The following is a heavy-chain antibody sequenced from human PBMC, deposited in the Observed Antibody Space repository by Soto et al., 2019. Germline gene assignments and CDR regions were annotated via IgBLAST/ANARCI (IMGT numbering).Heavy chain of an antibody. CDR3: ARDLSLVLRYSKGPFDY. V-gene: IGHV1-69*13. J-gene: IGHJ4*02. Sequence: SVKVSCKASGGTFSSYAISWVRQAPGQGLEWMGGIIPIFGTANYAQKFQGRVTITADESTSTAYMELSSLRSEDTAVYYCARDLSLVLRYSKGPFDYCGQGTLVTVSS. CDR1: GGTFSSYA. CDR2: IIPIFGTA. D-gene: IGHD3-9*01.